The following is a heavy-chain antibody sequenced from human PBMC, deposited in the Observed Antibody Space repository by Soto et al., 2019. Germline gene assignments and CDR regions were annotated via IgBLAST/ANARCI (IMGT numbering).Heavy chain of an antibody. CDR1: GGSFSGYY. V-gene: IGHV4-34*01. D-gene: IGHD1-26*01. CDR3: ARGPVIVGATTPSDY. J-gene: IGHJ4*02. Sequence: PSETLSLTCAVYGGSFSGYYWSWIRQPPGKGLEWIGEINHSGSTNYNPSLKSRVTISVDTSKNQFSLKLSSVTAADTAVYYCARGPVIVGATTPSDYWGQGTLVTVSS. CDR2: INHSGST.